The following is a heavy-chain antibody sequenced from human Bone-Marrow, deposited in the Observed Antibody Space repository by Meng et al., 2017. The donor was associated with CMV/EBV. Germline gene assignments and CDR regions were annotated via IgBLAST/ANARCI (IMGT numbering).Heavy chain of an antibody. Sequence: ASVKVSCKASGYTFTGYYMHWVRQAPGQGLEWMGIINPSGGSTSYAQKFQGRVTMTRDTSTSIAYMELSSLRSGDTAVYYCARGQVQCSTINCHDYRFSGMDVWGQGTTATVSS. CDR1: GYTFTGYY. V-gene: IGHV1-46*01. J-gene: IGHJ6*02. D-gene: IGHD2/OR15-2a*01. CDR3: ARGQVQCSTINCHDYRFSGMDV. CDR2: INPSGGST.